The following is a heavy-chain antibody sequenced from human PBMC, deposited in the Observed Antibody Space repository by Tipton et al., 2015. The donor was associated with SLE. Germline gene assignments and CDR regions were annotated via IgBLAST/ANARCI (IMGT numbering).Heavy chain of an antibody. V-gene: IGHV4-4*02. Sequence: SLRLSCAVYGGSISSRNWWSWIRQPPGKGLEWIGEIDHSGSTNYNPSLESRVSISVDTSRNQFSLKMNSVTAADTAIYYCARGSPFMEFERNWFDPWGQGTLVTVSS. J-gene: IGHJ5*02. CDR3: ARGSPFMEFERNWFDP. CDR2: IDHSGST. CDR1: GGSISSRNW. D-gene: IGHD3-3*02.